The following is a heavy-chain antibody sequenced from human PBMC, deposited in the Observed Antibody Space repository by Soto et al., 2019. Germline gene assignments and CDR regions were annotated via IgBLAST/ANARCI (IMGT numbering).Heavy chain of an antibody. J-gene: IGHJ6*02. Sequence: LSLTCSVPCFSITSDSYYWIAVRQPPGKARDGIGNIYYSGNTYYNPSLKSRLIISIDTSKNQFSLKVGSVTAADTAVYYCASSSLYGMDVWGQGTTVTVS. V-gene: IGHV4-30-4*08. CDR3: ASSSLYGMDV. CDR2: IYYSGNT. CDR1: CFSITSDSYY.